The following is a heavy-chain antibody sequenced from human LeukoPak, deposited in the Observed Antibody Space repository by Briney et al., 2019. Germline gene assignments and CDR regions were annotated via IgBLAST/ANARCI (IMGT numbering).Heavy chain of an antibody. CDR3: AALYGSGSYYGY. CDR2: IYYSGST. Sequence: SETLSLTCTVSGVSVSSSSYYWGWIRQPPGKGLEWIGNIYYSGSTYYNPSLRSRVTISVDTSKNQFSLKLSSVTAADTAVYYCAALYGSGSYYGYWGQGSLVTVSS. D-gene: IGHD3-10*01. J-gene: IGHJ4*02. CDR1: GVSVSSSSYY. V-gene: IGHV4-39*01.